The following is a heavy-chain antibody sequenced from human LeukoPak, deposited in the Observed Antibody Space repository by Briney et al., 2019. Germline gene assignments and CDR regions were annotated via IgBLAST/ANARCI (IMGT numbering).Heavy chain of an antibody. CDR3: ARLSAYYYGSYFYYYMDV. CDR2: INNDGSWT. CDR1: GFTFSSYW. D-gene: IGHD3-10*01. Sequence: GGSLRLSCAASGFTFSSYWMQWVRQAPGKGLVWVSRINNDGSWTTYADSVKGRFTVSRDNAKNTLYLQMNSLRAEDTAVYYCARLSAYYYGSYFYYYMDVWGKGTTVTVSS. J-gene: IGHJ6*03. V-gene: IGHV3-74*01.